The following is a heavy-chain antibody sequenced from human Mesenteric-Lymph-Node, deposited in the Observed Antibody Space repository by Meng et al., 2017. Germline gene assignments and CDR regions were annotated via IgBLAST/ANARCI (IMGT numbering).Heavy chain of an antibody. CDR3: ARGVVRGVRGYAFDV. J-gene: IGHJ3*01. CDR2: IIPILGIA. Sequence: SVKVSCKASGGTFSSYTTSWVRQAPGQGREWRGRIIPILGIANYAQKFQGRVTIAADKSTSTAYMELSSLRSDDTAVYYCARGVVRGVRGYAFDVWGQGTMVTVSS. V-gene: IGHV1-69*02. CDR1: GGTFSSYT. D-gene: IGHD3-10*01.